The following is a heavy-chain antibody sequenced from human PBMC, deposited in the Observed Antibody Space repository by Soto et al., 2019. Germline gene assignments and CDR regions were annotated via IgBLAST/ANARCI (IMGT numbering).Heavy chain of an antibody. V-gene: IGHV3-23*01. CDR3: AKAKGSRLVFLDDAFDI. CDR2: ISGSGGST. CDR1: GFTFSSYA. J-gene: IGHJ3*02. D-gene: IGHD2-15*01. Sequence: EVQLLESGGGLVQPGGSLRLSCAASGFTFSSYAMSWVRQAPGKGLEWVSAISGSGGSTYYADSVKGRFTISRDNSKNTLYLQMHSLSAEDTAVYYCAKAKGSRLVFLDDAFDIWYQGTMVTVSS.